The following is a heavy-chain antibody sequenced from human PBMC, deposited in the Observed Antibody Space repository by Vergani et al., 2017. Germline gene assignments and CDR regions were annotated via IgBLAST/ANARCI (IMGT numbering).Heavy chain of an antibody. V-gene: IGHV4-34*01. Sequence: QVQLQQWGAGLLKPSETLSLTCAVYGGSFSGYYWSWIRQPPGKGLEWIGEINHSGSTNYNPSLKSRVTISVDTSKNQFSLKLSSVTAADTAVYYCARATATGRDGLIRYGMDVWGQGTTVTVSS. CDR3: ARATATGRDGLIRYGMDV. J-gene: IGHJ6*02. CDR2: INHSGST. D-gene: IGHD5-24*01. CDR1: GGSFSGYY.